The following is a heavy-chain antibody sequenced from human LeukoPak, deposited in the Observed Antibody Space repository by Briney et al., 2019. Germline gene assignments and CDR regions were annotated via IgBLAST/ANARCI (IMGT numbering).Heavy chain of an antibody. D-gene: IGHD6-19*01. CDR2: ISPYNGDT. V-gene: IGHV1-18*04. CDR1: GYTFTSYG. J-gene: IGHJ5*02. CDR3: ARVVVAGGGNWFDP. Sequence: ASVKVSCKASGYTFTSYGISWVRQAPGQGLEWMGWISPYNGDTNYAQNLQGRVTMTTDTSTSTAYMELRSLRSDDTAVYYCARVVVAGGGNWFDPWGQGTLVTVSS.